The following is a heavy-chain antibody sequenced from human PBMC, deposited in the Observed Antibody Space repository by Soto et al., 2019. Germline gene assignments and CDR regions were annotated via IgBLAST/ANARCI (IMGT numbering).Heavy chain of an antibody. CDR2: ISYDGSNK. J-gene: IGHJ6*02. Sequence: SLRLSCAASGFTFSSYAMHWVRQVPGKGLEWVAVISYDGSNKYYADSVKGRFTISRDNSKNTLYLQMNSLRADDTAVYYCARELHILTGYYYYYYGMDVWGQGTTVTVSS. D-gene: IGHD3-9*01. CDR3: ARELHILTGYYYYYYGMDV. V-gene: IGHV3-30-3*01. CDR1: GFTFSSYA.